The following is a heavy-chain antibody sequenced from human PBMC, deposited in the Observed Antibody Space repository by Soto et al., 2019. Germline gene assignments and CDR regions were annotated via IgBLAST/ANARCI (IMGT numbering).Heavy chain of an antibody. D-gene: IGHD2-21*01. Sequence: GGSLRLSCAASGFTFSSYGMHWVRQAPGKGLEWVAVISYDGSNKYYADSVKGRFTISRDNSKNTLYLQMNSLRAEDTAVYYCAKDSLNYSFVVKDDAFYIWGQGTMVTVSS. CDR3: AKDSLNYSFVVKDDAFYI. J-gene: IGHJ3*02. CDR2: ISYDGSNK. CDR1: GFTFSSYG. V-gene: IGHV3-30*18.